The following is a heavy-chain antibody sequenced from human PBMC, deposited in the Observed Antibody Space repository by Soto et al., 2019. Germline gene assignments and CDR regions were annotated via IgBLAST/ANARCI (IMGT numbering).Heavy chain of an antibody. J-gene: IGHJ5*02. CDR1: GFTFSSYA. CDR3: AKGQYYDLSYNWFDP. Sequence: HPGGSLRVSCAASGFTFSSYAMSWVRQAPGKGLEWVSAISGSGGSTYYADSVKGRFTISRDNSKNTLYLQMNSLRAEDTAVYYCAKGQYYDLSYNWFDPWGQGTLVTVSS. CDR2: ISGSGGST. V-gene: IGHV3-23*01. D-gene: IGHD3-3*01.